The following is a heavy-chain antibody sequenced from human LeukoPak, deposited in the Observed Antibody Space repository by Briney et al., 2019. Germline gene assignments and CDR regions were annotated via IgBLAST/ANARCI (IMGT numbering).Heavy chain of an antibody. J-gene: IGHJ4*02. CDR2: IKQDGSEK. Sequence: GGSLRLSCAASGFTFSSYWMSWVRQAPGKGLEWVANIKQDGSEKYYVDSVKGRFTISRDNAKNSLYLQMNSLRAEDTAVYYCARGPSLYYYDSSGYYSLPFDYWGQGTLVTVSS. CDR3: ARGPSLYYYDSSGYYSLPFDY. CDR1: GFTFSSYW. V-gene: IGHV3-7*01. D-gene: IGHD3-22*01.